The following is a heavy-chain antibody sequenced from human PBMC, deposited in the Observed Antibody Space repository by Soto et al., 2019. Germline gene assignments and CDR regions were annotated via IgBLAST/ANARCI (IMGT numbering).Heavy chain of an antibody. CDR2: IYYSGST. CDR3: ARESDSSGHPTYFDY. V-gene: IGHV4-59*01. CDR1: GGSISSYY. Sequence: SETLSLTYTVSGGSISSYYWSWIRQPPGKGLEWIGYIYYSGSTNYNPSLKSRVTISVDTSKNQFSLKLSSVTAADTAVYYCARESDSSGHPTYFDYWGQGTLVTVSS. D-gene: IGHD6-19*01. J-gene: IGHJ4*02.